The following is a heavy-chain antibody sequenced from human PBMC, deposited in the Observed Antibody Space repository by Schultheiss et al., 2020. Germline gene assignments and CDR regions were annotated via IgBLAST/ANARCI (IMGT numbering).Heavy chain of an antibody. CDR3: AKLGSSSWYDYYYYGMDV. J-gene: IGHJ6*02. V-gene: IGHV3-23*01. CDR2: ISGSGGST. CDR1: GFTFSSYA. Sequence: GGSLRLSCAASGFTFSSYAMSWVRQAPGKGLEWVSAISGSGGSTYYADSVKGRFTISRDNSKNTLYLQMNSLRAEDTAVYYCAKLGSSSWYDYYYYGMDVWGQGTTVTGSS. D-gene: IGHD6-13*01.